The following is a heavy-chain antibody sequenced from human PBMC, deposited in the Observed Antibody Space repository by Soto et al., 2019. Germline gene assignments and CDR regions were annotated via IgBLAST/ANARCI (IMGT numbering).Heavy chain of an antibody. CDR1: GYIFSDYA. CDR3: AKAGYATSPFIDY. CDR2: INAGNGNT. Sequence: QVQLVQSGAEERKPGASVKVSCKASGYIFSDYAFHWVRQAPGQRPEWVGWINAGNGNTKYLQKLKGRVTITRDTSASTAYMELSGLRSEDTAVYYCAKAGYATSPFIDYWGQGTLVTVSS. J-gene: IGHJ4*02. V-gene: IGHV1-3*05. D-gene: IGHD2-8*01.